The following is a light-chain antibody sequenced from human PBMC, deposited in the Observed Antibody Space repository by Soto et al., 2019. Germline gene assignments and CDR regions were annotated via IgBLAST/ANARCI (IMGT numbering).Light chain of an antibody. CDR3: SSFTGSNYV. V-gene: IGLV2-14*03. CDR2: DVS. J-gene: IGLJ1*01. Sequence: QSVLTQPASVSGSPGQSSTISCTGTISDVGGYNFVSWYQQYPGKAPKLMICDVSNRPSGVSNRFSGSKSGNTASLTISGLQAEDGADYYCSSFTGSNYVFGTGTKVTVL. CDR1: ISDVGGYNF.